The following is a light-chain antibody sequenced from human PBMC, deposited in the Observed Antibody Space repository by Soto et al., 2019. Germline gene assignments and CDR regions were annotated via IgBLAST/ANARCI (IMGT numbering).Light chain of an antibody. CDR2: EDS. J-gene: IGLJ1*01. V-gene: IGLV2-23*01. CDR3: CSYAGSSTYYV. CDR1: SSNVGSYKF. Sequence: QSALTQPASVSGSPGQSITISCTGTSSNVGSYKFVSWYQQHPGKAPKLMIFEDSKRPSGVSNRFSGSKSGNTASLTISGLQAEDEADYYCCSYAGSSTYYVFGTGTKLTVL.